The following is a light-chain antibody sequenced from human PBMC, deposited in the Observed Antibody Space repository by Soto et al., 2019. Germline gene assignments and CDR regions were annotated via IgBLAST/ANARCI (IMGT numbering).Light chain of an antibody. J-gene: IGLJ2*01. CDR3: QSYDSSMSLVV. CDR1: SSNIGAGYD. Sequence: QSVLTQPPSVSGAPGQRVTISCTGSSSNIGAGYDVHWYQQLPGTAPKLLIYGNSNRPSGVPDRFSGSKYGTSASLAITGLQDEDEADDYCQSYDSSMSLVVFGGGTKLTVL. V-gene: IGLV1-40*01. CDR2: GNS.